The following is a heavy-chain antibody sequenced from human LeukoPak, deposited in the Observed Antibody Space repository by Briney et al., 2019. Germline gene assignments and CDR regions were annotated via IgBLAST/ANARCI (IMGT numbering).Heavy chain of an antibody. J-gene: IGHJ4*02. CDR3: ARRREWFGELLDVSLDY. CDR2: IKDDGST. Sequence: PGGSLRLSCAASGFTFSTYWMHWVRQAPGKGLVWVSRIKDDGSTIYADSVKGRFTISRDNAKNTLYLQMNSLRAEDTAVYYCARRREWFGELLDVSLDYWGQGTLVTVSS. V-gene: IGHV3-74*01. D-gene: IGHD3-10*01. CDR1: GFTFSTYW.